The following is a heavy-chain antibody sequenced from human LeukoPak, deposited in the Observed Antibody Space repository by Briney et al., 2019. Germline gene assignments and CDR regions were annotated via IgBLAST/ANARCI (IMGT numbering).Heavy chain of an antibody. Sequence: SETLSLTCTVSGGSISSYYWSWIRQPPGKGLEWIGYIYYSGGTNYNPSLKSRVTISVDTSKNQFSLKLSSVTAADTAVYYCARGGPRFPTQHWGQGTLVTVSS. CDR2: IYYSGGT. CDR1: GGSISSYY. V-gene: IGHV4-59*01. CDR3: ARGGPRFPTQH. J-gene: IGHJ1*01.